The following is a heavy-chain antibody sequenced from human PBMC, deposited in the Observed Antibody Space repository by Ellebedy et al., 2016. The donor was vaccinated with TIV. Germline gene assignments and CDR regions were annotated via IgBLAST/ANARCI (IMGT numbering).Heavy chain of an antibody. CDR3: AKDRGAWAQGGALIDY. Sequence: PGGSLRLSCAASAFTFSSYGMHWVRQAPGKGLEWVAFIRYDGSNKYYADSVKGRFTISRDNSKNTLYLQMNSLRAEDTAVYYCAKDRGAWAQGGALIDYWGQGTLVTVSS. D-gene: IGHD1-26*01. CDR2: IRYDGSNK. CDR1: AFTFSSYG. J-gene: IGHJ4*02. V-gene: IGHV3-30*02.